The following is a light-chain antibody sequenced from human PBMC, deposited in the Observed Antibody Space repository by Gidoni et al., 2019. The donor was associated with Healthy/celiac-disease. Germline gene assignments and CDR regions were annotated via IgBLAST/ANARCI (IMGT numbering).Light chain of an antibody. Sequence: EIVLTQSPGTLSLSPGERATLSCRDSQSVSSSYLAWYQQKPGQAPRLLIYGASSRATGIPDRFSGSGSGTDFTLTISILEPEDFAVYYCQQYGSSSLTFGPGTKVDIK. CDR2: GAS. J-gene: IGKJ3*01. CDR3: QQYGSSSLT. CDR1: QSVSSSY. V-gene: IGKV3-20*01.